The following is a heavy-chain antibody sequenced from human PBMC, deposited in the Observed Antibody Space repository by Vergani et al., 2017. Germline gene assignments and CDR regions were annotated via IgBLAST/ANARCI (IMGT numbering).Heavy chain of an antibody. CDR1: GVSINPSSTV. V-gene: IGHV4-39*02. J-gene: IGHJ6*03. Sequence: QLQLQESGPGLVKPSETLSLICTVSGVSINPSSTVWGWIRQSPGKGLEWIGSINYVGRTYYIPSIQSRATVFVDTSKSQFSLNLTSVTAAATAVYYCARGQTLEAGYYYYYYYMDVGDRGTSVTVSS. CDR3: ARGQTLEAGYYYYYYYMDV. D-gene: IGHD6-13*01. CDR2: INYVGRT.